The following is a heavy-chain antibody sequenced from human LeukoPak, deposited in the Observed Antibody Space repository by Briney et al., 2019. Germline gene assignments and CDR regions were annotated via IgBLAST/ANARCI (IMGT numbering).Heavy chain of an antibody. J-gene: IGHJ3*02. CDR1: GFTFSSYA. V-gene: IGHV3-23*01. Sequence: GGSLRLSCAASGFTFSSYAMSWVRQAPGKGLEWVSAISGSGGSTYYADSVKGRFTISRDNSKNTLYLQMNSLRAEDPAVYYCALEYCSSTSCYSWDAFDIWGQGTMVTVSS. CDR3: ALEYCSSTSCYSWDAFDI. D-gene: IGHD2-2*01. CDR2: ISGSGGST.